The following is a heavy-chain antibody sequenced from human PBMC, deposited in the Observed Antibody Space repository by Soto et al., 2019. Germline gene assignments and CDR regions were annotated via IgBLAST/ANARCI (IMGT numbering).Heavy chain of an antibody. Sequence: ASVKVSCKASGYTFTGYYMHWVRQAPGQGLEWMGWINPNSGGTNYAQKFQGRVTMTRDTSISTAYMELSRLRSDDTAVYYCARVIIYDFWSGYSSYYGMDVWGQGTTVTVSS. CDR2: INPNSGGT. CDR1: GYTFTGYY. D-gene: IGHD3-3*01. CDR3: ARVIIYDFWSGYSSYYGMDV. V-gene: IGHV1-2*02. J-gene: IGHJ6*02.